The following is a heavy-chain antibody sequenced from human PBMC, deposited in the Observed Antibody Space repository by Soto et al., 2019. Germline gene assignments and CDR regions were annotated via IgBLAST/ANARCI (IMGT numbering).Heavy chain of an antibody. V-gene: IGHV3-33*01. CDR3: ARDRGAVAGTRYYYGMDV. Sequence: QVQLVESGGGVVQPGRSLRLSCAASGFTFSSYGMHWVRQAPDKGLEWVAVIWYDGTNKYYTDSVKGRFTISRDNSKNTLYLQMNSLRAEDTAVYYCARDRGAVAGTRYYYGMDVLGQGTTVTVSS. D-gene: IGHD6-13*01. CDR2: IWYDGTNK. J-gene: IGHJ6*02. CDR1: GFTFSSYG.